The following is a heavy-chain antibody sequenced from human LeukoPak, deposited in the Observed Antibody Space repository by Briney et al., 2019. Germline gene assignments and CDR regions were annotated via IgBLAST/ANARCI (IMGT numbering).Heavy chain of an antibody. CDR1: GYTFTSYY. D-gene: IGHD4-23*01. V-gene: IGHV1-46*01. CDR3: ARDLLTADYGGSNWFDP. Sequence: GASVKVSCKACGYTFTSYYMHWVRQAPGQWLEWMGIINPSGGSTSYAQKFQGRVTMTRDTSTSTVYMELSSLRSEDTAVYYCARDLLTADYGGSNWFDPWGQGTLVTVSS. J-gene: IGHJ5*02. CDR2: INPSGGST.